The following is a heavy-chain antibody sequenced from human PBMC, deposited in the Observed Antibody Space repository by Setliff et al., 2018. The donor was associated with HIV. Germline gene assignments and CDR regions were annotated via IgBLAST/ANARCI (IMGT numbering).Heavy chain of an antibody. CDR2: TYHTGSS. Sequence: PSETLSLTCDVSGFSISSRYYWGWIRQSPGKGLEWIGNTYHTGSSYYNPSLNDRATISLDTSKNQFSLNLNTVTAADTAVYYCARPGWDYYDSNGADWYFDLWGQGTMVTVSS. J-gene: IGHJ3*01. CDR3: ARPGWDYYDSNGADWYFDL. V-gene: IGHV4-38-2*01. CDR1: GFSISSRYY. D-gene: IGHD3-22*01.